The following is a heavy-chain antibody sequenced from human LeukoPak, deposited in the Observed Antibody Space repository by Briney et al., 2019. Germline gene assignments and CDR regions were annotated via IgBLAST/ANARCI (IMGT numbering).Heavy chain of an antibody. CDR1: GFTFSWYA. J-gene: IGHJ4*02. CDR3: ARDSSLGMD. Sequence: GGSLTLSCSASGFTFSWYAMHWVRQAPGKGLEYVSAISGDGVTTDYPNSVKGRFTISRDNSKNTLYLQMGSLRAEDMAVYYCARDSSLGMDWGQGTLVTVSS. V-gene: IGHV3-64*01. CDR2: ISGDGVTT. D-gene: IGHD1-26*01.